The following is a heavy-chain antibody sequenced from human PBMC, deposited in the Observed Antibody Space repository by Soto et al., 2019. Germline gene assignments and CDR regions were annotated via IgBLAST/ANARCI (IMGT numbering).Heavy chain of an antibody. CDR2: VSATGSST. CDR3: AKHRSVTVAATPFQH. J-gene: IGHJ1*01. V-gene: IGHV3-23*01. Sequence: EVQLLESGGGLVQPGGSLRLSCAASGFTFSSFAMSWVRQAPGKGLEWVSTVSATGSSTYLADSVKGRFTISRDNSKNALYLQMDSLRAEDTAVYYCAKHRSVTVAATPFQHWGQGTLVTVSS. D-gene: IGHD6-19*01. CDR1: GFTFSSFA.